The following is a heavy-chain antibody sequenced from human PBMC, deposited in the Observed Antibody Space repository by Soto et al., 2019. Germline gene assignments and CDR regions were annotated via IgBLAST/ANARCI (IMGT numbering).Heavy chain of an antibody. J-gene: IGHJ6*02. Sequence: PSETLSLTCTVSGGSISSGDYYWSWIRQPPGKGLEWIGYIYYSGSTYYNPSLKSRVTISVDTSKNQFSLKLSSVTAADTAVYYCARRYTAHYYYGMDVWGQGTTVTVSS. CDR1: GGSISSGDYY. V-gene: IGHV4-30-4*01. CDR2: IYYSGST. CDR3: ARRYTAHYYYGMDV. D-gene: IGHD3-16*02.